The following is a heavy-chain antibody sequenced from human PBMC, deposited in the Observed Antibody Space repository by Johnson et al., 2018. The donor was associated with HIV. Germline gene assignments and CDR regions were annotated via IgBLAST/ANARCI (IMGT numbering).Heavy chain of an antibody. J-gene: IGHJ3*02. Sequence: QVQLVESGGGVVQPGRSLRLSCAASGFTFSNYPMNWVRQAPGKGLEWVAVISFDGSYKDYADSVKGRFIISRDISKKTVFLQMNSLRPEDTAVYYCAKETRDSRSAFDIWGQGTMVTVSS. V-gene: IGHV3-30*04. CDR2: ISFDGSYK. CDR1: GFTFSNYP. D-gene: IGHD3-22*01. CDR3: AKETRDSRSAFDI.